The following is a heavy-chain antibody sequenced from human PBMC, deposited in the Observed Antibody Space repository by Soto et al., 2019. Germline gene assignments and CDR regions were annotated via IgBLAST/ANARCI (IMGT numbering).Heavy chain of an antibody. CDR1: GYTFTTYA. V-gene: IGHV1-3*01. Sequence: ASVKVSCKASGYTFTTYAMHWVRQAPGQRLEWIGWINSDNGNTKSSQKFQGRVTITSDTSATTAYMELSSLRSEDTAVYYCARDLGISSWLDYWGQGTLVTVSS. CDR2: INSDNGNT. D-gene: IGHD6-13*01. CDR3: ARDLGISSWLDY. J-gene: IGHJ4*02.